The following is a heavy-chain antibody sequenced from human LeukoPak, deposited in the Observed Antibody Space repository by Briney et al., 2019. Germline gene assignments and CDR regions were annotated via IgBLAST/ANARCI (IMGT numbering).Heavy chain of an antibody. CDR1: GFTFGSYA. V-gene: IGHV3-23*01. CDR3: SVMHRYYDGSGYWVQ. Sequence: GGSLRLSCAASGFTFGSYAMSWVRQAPGKGLEWVSGICTSGGTTYYAESVRGGVTVSGETTRNTRYMVMNRIREEETAVYYCSVMHRYYDGSGYWVQWGEGTLVTVSS. D-gene: IGHD3-22*01. J-gene: IGHJ4*02. CDR2: ICTSGGTT.